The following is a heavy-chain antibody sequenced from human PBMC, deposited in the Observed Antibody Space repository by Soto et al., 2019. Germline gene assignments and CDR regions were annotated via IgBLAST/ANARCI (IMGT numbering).Heavy chain of an antibody. CDR1: GGSISSGGYS. V-gene: IGHV4-30-2*01. CDR3: ARMDIVATNNGMDV. D-gene: IGHD5-12*01. CDR2: IYHSGST. Sequence: PSETLSLTCAVSGGSISSGGYSWSWIRQPPGKGLEWIGYIYHSGSTYYNPSLKSRVTISVDRSKNQFSLKLSSVTAADTAVYYCARMDIVATNNGMDVWGQGTTVTVSS. J-gene: IGHJ6*02.